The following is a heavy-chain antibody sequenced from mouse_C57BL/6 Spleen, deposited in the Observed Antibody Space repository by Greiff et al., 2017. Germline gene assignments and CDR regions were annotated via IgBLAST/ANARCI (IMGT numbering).Heavy chain of an antibody. Sequence: DVKLVESEGGLVQPGSSMKLSCTASGFTFSDYYMAWVRQVPEKGLEWVANINYDGSSTYYLDSLKSRFIISRDNAKNILYLQMSSLKSEDTATYYCAREGDYDRGYYFDYWGQGTTLTVSS. V-gene: IGHV5-16*01. D-gene: IGHD2-4*01. J-gene: IGHJ2*01. CDR1: GFTFSDYY. CDR3: AREGDYDRGYYFDY. CDR2: INYDGSST.